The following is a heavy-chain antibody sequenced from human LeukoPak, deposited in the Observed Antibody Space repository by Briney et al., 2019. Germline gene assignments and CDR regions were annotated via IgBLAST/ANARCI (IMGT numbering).Heavy chain of an antibody. J-gene: IGHJ4*02. D-gene: IGHD1-26*01. Sequence: SSETLSLTGTGSGGSISSRSYYWGGIRQPPGKGLEWIGSIYYSGSTYYNPSLKSRVTISVDTSKNQLSLKLSSVTAADTAVYYCARGRSGSYPSFAYWGQGTLVTVSS. CDR1: GGSISSRSYY. V-gene: IGHV4-39*07. CDR2: IYYSGST. CDR3: ARGRSGSYPSFAY.